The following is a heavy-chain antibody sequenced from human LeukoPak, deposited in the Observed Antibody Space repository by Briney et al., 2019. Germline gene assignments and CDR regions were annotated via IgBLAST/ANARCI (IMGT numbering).Heavy chain of an antibody. CDR1: GFTFSSYW. Sequence: GGSLRLSCAASGFTFSSYWMSWVRQAPGKGLEWVANIKQDGSEKYYVDSVKGRFTISRDNAKNSLYLQMNSLRAEDTAVYYCARGRRTIFGVVNQSRVGTDYWGQGTLVTVSS. D-gene: IGHD3-3*01. J-gene: IGHJ4*02. CDR3: ARGRRTIFGVVNQSRVGTDY. V-gene: IGHV3-7*01. CDR2: IKQDGSEK.